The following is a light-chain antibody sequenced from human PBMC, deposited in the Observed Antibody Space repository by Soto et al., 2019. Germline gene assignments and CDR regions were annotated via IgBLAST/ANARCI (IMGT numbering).Light chain of an antibody. V-gene: IGKV3-20*01. CDR1: QSIISTF. CDR3: HQYGGSPT. CDR2: GAS. Sequence: IISTMSPGTLSLSPRERARLSCRASQSIISTFLAWYQQKPGQAPRLLIYGASSRATGIPDRFSGSGSGTDFTLTISRLEPEDFAVYYCHQYGGSPTCGQGTKG. J-gene: IGKJ1*01.